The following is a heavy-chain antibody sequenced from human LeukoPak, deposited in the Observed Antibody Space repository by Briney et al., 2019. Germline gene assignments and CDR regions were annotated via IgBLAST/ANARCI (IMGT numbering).Heavy chain of an antibody. J-gene: IGHJ4*02. CDR3: ARAITIFGVVNYFDY. CDR2: IYHSGST. V-gene: IGHV4-30-2*01. D-gene: IGHD3-3*01. CDR1: GGSISSGGYS. Sequence: SETLSLTCAVSGGSISSGGYSWSWIPQPPGKGLEWMGYIYHSGSTYYNPSLKSRVTISVDRSKNQFSLKLSSVTAADTAVYYCARAITIFGVVNYFDYWGQGTLVTVSS.